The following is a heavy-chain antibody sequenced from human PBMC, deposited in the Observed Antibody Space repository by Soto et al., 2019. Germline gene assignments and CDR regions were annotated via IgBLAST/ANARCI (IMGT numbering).Heavy chain of an antibody. CDR1: GGSISSYY. CDR3: ARRWGATFDY. CDR2: XYXXXST. J-gene: IGHJ4*02. Sequence: PXXTLSLTCTVSGGSISSYYWSWIRRPPGXXXXXXXXXYXXXSTXXNNXXXXXXXIXXXKXXXQSYMKMSSVTAAETAVYYCARRWGATFDYWGQGTLVNVSS. D-gene: IGHD3-16*01. V-gene: IGHV4-59*01.